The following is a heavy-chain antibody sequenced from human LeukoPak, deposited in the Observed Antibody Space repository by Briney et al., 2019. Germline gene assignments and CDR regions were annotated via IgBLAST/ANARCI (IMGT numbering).Heavy chain of an antibody. CDR3: ARQGSSGYYELAQYLDY. CDR1: GYSFTSYW. CDR2: IYPGDSDT. J-gene: IGHJ4*02. Sequence: ESLKISCKGSGYSFTSYWIGWVRQMPGKGLEWMGIIYPGDSDTRYSPSFQGQVTISADKSISTAYLQWSSLKASDTAMYYCARQGSSGYYELAQYLDYWGQGTLVTVSS. V-gene: IGHV5-51*01. D-gene: IGHD3-22*01.